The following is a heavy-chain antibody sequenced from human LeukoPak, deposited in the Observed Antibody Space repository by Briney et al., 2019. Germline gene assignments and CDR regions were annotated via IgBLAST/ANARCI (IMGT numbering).Heavy chain of an antibody. D-gene: IGHD3-9*01. V-gene: IGHV3-23*01. CDR2: ISGSGGST. Sequence: PGGSLRLSCAASGFTFSSYAMSWVRQAPGKGLEWVSAISGSGGSTYYADSVKGRFTISRDNSKNTLYLQMNSLRAEDTAVYYCAREGLRYFDWLSNYFDYWGQGTLVTVSS. J-gene: IGHJ4*02. CDR3: AREGLRYFDWLSNYFDY. CDR1: GFTFSSYA.